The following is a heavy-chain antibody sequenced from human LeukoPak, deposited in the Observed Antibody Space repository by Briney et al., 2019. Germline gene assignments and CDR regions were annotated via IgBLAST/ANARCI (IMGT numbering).Heavy chain of an antibody. CDR2: ISSSSSSTI. Sequence: GGSLRLSCAASGFTFSSYSMNWVRQAPGKGLEWVSYISSSSSSTIYYADSVKGRFTISRDNAKNSLYLQMNSLRDEDTAVYYCARDMGYDSSGYWVHGMDVWGQGTTVTVSS. J-gene: IGHJ6*02. CDR3: ARDMGYDSSGYWVHGMDV. V-gene: IGHV3-48*02. D-gene: IGHD3-22*01. CDR1: GFTFSSYS.